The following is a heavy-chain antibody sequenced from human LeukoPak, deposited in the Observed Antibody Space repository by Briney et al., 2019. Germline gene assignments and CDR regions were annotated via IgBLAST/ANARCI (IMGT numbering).Heavy chain of an antibody. CDR1: GFTFSSYG. V-gene: IGHV3-30*02. D-gene: IGHD6-19*01. Sequence: PGGSLRLSCAASGFTFSSYGMHWVRQAPGKGLEWVAFIRYDGSNKYYADSVKGRFTISRDNSKNTLYLQMNSLRAEDTAVYYCANFDIAVVEEEYYFDYWGQGTLVTVSS. CDR2: IRYDGSNK. CDR3: ANFDIAVVEEEYYFDY. J-gene: IGHJ4*02.